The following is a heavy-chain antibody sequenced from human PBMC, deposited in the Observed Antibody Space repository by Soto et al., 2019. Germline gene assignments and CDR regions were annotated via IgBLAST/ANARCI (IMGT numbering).Heavy chain of an antibody. Sequence: ASVKVSGKASGYTFTGYYMHWLRQAPGQGLEWMGWINPNSGGTNYAQKFQGRVTMTRDTSISTACMELSRLRSDDTAVYYCARASYYYDSSGYQDWFDPWGQGTLVTVSS. CDR2: INPNSGGT. J-gene: IGHJ5*02. V-gene: IGHV1-2*02. CDR1: GYTFTGYY. D-gene: IGHD3-22*01. CDR3: ARASYYYDSSGYQDWFDP.